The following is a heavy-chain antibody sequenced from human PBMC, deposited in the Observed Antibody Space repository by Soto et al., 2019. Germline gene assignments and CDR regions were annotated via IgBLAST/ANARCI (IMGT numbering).Heavy chain of an antibody. V-gene: IGHV4-4*07. Sequence: NPSETLSLTCTVSGGSISSYYWSWIRQPAGKGLEWIGRIYTSGSTNYNPSLKSRVTMSVDTSKNQFSLKLSSVTAADTAVYYCARGIGYCSSINCYSSRRLRFDSWGQGTLVTVSS. CDR3: ARGIGYCSSINCYSSRRLRFDS. CDR1: GGSISSYY. CDR2: IYTSGST. D-gene: IGHD2-2*01. J-gene: IGHJ4*02.